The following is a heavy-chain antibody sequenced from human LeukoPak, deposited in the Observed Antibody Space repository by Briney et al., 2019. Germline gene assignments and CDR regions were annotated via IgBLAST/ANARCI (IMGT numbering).Heavy chain of an antibody. J-gene: IGHJ5*02. Sequence: PSETLSLTCTVSGGSISSSSYYWGWIRQPPGKGLEWVSCISSDGIYSYYADSVKGRFTISRDNAKNSLYLQMNSLRAEDTAVYYCASGEVWFDPWGQGTLVTVSA. V-gene: IGHV3-21*06. CDR1: GGSISSSS. CDR2: ISSDGIYS. CDR3: ASGEVWFDP. D-gene: IGHD3-10*01.